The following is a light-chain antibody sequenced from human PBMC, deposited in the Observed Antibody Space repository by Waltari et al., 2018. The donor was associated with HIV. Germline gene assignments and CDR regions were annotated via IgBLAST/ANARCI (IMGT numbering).Light chain of an antibody. Sequence: DTQMTQSPSTLSASVGDRVTITCRASQNINTWLAWYQQKAGKPPKLLIHKASTLQSGVPSRFSGSGSVTEFSLTINSLQPDDFATYYCQQYNRYSHFGGGTKVEIK. J-gene: IGKJ4*01. CDR1: QNINTW. CDR3: QQYNRYSH. V-gene: IGKV1-5*03. CDR2: KAS.